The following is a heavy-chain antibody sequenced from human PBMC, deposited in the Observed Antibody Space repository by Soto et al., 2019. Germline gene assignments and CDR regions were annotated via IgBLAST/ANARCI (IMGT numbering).Heavy chain of an antibody. J-gene: IGHJ4*02. Sequence: PVKVSCKASGCTFSSYTISWGRQAPGQVLEWMGRIIPILGIANYAQKFQGRVTITADKSTSTAYMELSSLRSEDTAVYYCARDFYDSSGYYRNPIDYWGQGTLVTVSS. V-gene: IGHV1-69*04. CDR2: IIPILGIA. CDR1: GCTFSSYT. D-gene: IGHD3-22*01. CDR3: ARDFYDSSGYYRNPIDY.